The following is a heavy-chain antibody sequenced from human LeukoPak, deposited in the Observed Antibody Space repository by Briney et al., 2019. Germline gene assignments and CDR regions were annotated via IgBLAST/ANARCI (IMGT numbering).Heavy chain of an antibody. CDR1: GYTFTNSA. D-gene: IGHD3-3*01. V-gene: IGHV1-2*02. Sequence: GPSVTLSSKPSGYTFTNSAMNWVRQAPGQGREWMGWINPNSGGTNYAKKFQGRVTMTRDTSISTAYMELSRLRSDDTAVYYCATFTIFGVVIVDYWGQGTLVTVSS. CDR2: INPNSGGT. J-gene: IGHJ4*02. CDR3: ATFTIFGVVIVDY.